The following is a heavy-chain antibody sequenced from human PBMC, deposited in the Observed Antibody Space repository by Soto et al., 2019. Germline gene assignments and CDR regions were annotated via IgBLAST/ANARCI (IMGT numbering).Heavy chain of an antibody. J-gene: IGHJ3*02. CDR2: INPNSGGT. Sequence: GASVKVSCKASGYTFTGYYMHWVRQAPGQGLEWMGWINPNSGGTNYAQKFQGWVTMTRDTSISTAYMELSRLRSDDTAVYYCARAGYSYDHDAFDIWGQGTMVTVSS. D-gene: IGHD5-18*01. CDR1: GYTFTGYY. V-gene: IGHV1-2*04. CDR3: ARAGYSYDHDAFDI.